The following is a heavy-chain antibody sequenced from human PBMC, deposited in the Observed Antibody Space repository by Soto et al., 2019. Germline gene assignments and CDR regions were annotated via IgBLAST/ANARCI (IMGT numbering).Heavy chain of an antibody. Sequence: PSETLSLTCTVSGGSISSGGYYWSWIRQHPGTGLEWIGHISYSGSTYYNPSLKSRVTISVDTSKNQFSLKLSSVTAADTAVYYCARVTIRFLEWLAATRPTTFDYWGQGTLVTVSS. V-gene: IGHV4-30-4*01. J-gene: IGHJ4*02. D-gene: IGHD3-3*01. CDR1: GGSISSGGYY. CDR2: ISYSGST. CDR3: ARVTIRFLEWLAATRPTTFDY.